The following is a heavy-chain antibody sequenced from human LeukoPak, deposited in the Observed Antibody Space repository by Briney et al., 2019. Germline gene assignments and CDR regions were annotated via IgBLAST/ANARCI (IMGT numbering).Heavy chain of an antibody. CDR1: GYTFTSYD. Sequence: GASVKVSCKASGYTFTSYDINWVRQATRQGPEWMRWMNPNSGNTGYAQTFQGRVTMTRNTSISTAYMELRSLRSEDTAVYYYARTYSYGYTHLDYWGQGTLVTVSS. V-gene: IGHV1-8*01. CDR2: MNPNSGNT. J-gene: IGHJ4*02. CDR3: ARTYSYGYTHLDY. D-gene: IGHD5-18*01.